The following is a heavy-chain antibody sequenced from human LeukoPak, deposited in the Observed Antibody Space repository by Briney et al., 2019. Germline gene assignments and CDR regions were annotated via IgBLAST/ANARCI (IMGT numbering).Heavy chain of an antibody. D-gene: IGHD6-19*01. J-gene: IGHJ4*02. CDR1: GFTVSSNY. Sequence: GGSLRLSCAASGFTVSSNYMSWVRQAPGKGLEWVSVIYSGGSTYYSDSVKCRFTISRDNSKNTPYLQMNSLRAEDTAVYYCARDRGGRKRYSSGWYPPDYWGQGTLVTASS. CDR3: ARDRGGRKRYSSGWYPPDY. CDR2: IYSGGST. V-gene: IGHV3-66*02.